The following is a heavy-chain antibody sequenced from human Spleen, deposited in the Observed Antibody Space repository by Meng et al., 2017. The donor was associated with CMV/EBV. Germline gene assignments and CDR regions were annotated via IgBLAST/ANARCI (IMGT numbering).Heavy chain of an antibody. CDR1: GYTFGGHF. J-gene: IGHJ6*02. CDR3: ASTYCSSTSCYTTTPYGMDV. CDR2: FHPNTGGT. D-gene: IGHD2-2*02. Sequence: ASVKVSCKASGYTFGGHFMHWVRQAPGQGLEWMGWFHPNTGGTNHAQSFQGRVTMTGDTSIRTVYMELSSLRSDDTAVYYCASTYCSSTSCYTTTPYGMDVWGQGTTVTVSS. V-gene: IGHV1-2*02.